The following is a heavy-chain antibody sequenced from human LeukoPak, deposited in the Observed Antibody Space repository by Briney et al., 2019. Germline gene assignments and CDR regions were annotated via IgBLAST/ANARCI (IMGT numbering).Heavy chain of an antibody. CDR1: GFTFNYAW. D-gene: IGHD1-1*01. CDR2: VKSKNDGGTT. V-gene: IGHV3-15*01. Sequence: GGSLRLSCAASGFTFNYAWMNWVRQAPGKGLEWVGRVKSKNDGGTTDYTAPVTGRFTISRDDSGSTVYLQMNSLKTEDTATYYCTADVPDWNPMGFDYWGQGTLVTVSS. J-gene: IGHJ4*02. CDR3: TADVPDWNPMGFDY.